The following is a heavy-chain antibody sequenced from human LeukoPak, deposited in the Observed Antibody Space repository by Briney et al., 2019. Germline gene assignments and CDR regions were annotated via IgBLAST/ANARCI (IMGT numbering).Heavy chain of an antibody. CDR3: ARTRFDY. V-gene: IGHV3-7*04. Sequence: PGGSLRLSCAASGFTFSRYWMSWVRQAPGKGLEWVANIKQDGSAMYYVDSVKGRFTISRDNTKNSLSLQMNSLRAEDTAVYYCARTRFDYWGQGTLVTVSS. CDR1: GFTFSRYW. D-gene: IGHD3-10*01. J-gene: IGHJ4*02. CDR2: IKQDGSAM.